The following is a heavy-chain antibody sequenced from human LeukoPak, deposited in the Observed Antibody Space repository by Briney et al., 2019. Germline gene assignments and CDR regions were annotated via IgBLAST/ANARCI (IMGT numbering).Heavy chain of an antibody. CDR3: ARRMTTEATNWFDP. Sequence: SETLSLTCTVSGGSISSYYWSWIRQPPGKGLEWIGYIYYSGSTNYNPSLTSRVTISVDTSKNQFSLKLSSVTAADTAVYYCARRMTTEATNWFDPWGQGTLVTVSS. CDR2: IYYSGST. V-gene: IGHV4-59*12. J-gene: IGHJ5*02. CDR1: GGSISSYY. D-gene: IGHD4-11*01.